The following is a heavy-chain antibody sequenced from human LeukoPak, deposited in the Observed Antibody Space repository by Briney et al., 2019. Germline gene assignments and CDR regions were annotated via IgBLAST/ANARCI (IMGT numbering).Heavy chain of an antibody. J-gene: IGHJ6*02. D-gene: IGHD1-26*01. Sequence: GGSLRLSCAASGFTFNTYTMNWIRQAAGKGLEWVAVISYDGSNKYYADSVKGRFTISRDNSKNTLYLQMNSLRAEDTAVYCCAKDIEVGAAPYYYGMDVWGQGTTVTVSS. CDR3: AKDIEVGAAPYYYGMDV. CDR2: ISYDGSNK. V-gene: IGHV3-30*18. CDR1: GFTFNTYT.